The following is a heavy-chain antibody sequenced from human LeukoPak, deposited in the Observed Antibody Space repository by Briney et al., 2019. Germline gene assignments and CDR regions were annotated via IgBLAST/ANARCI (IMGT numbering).Heavy chain of an antibody. J-gene: IGHJ4*02. CDR1: GYTFTVYY. Sequence: ASVKVSCKPSGYTFTVYYIHWVRQAPRQGLEWMGWINTNTGNPTYAQGFTGRFVFSLDTSVGTAYLQISSLKAEDTAVYYCAREVVLEYSSSSPFDYWGQGTLVTVSS. CDR3: AREVVLEYSSSSPFDY. CDR2: INTNTGNP. D-gene: IGHD6-6*01. V-gene: IGHV7-4-1*02.